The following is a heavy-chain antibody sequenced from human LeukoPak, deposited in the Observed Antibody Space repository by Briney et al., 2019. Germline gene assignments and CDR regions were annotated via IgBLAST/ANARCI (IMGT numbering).Heavy chain of an antibody. D-gene: IGHD2-2*02. V-gene: IGHV3-30*02. CDR1: GFTFSSYG. J-gene: IGHJ4*02. CDR3: ANDIVVVPAAIPSRDY. Sequence: GGSLRLSCAASGFTFSSYGMHWVRQAPGKGLEWVAFIRYDGSNKYYAGSVKGRFTISRDNSKNTLYLQMNSLRAEDTAVYYCANDIVVVPAAIPSRDYWGQGTLVTVSS. CDR2: IRYDGSNK.